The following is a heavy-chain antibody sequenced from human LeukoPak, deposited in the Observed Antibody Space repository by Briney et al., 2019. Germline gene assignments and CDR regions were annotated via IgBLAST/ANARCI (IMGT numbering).Heavy chain of an antibody. D-gene: IGHD1-1*01. Sequence: GGSPRLSCAASGFTFSDYYMSWIRQAPGKGLEWVSYISSSGSTIYYADSVKGRFTISRDNDKNSLYLQMNSLRAEDTAVYYCARERRNGYYFDYWGQGTLVTVSS. CDR3: ARERRNGYYFDY. CDR1: GFTFSDYY. CDR2: ISSSGSTI. J-gene: IGHJ4*02. V-gene: IGHV3-11*01.